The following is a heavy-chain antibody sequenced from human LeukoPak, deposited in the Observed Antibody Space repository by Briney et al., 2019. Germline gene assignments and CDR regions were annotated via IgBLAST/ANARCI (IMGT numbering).Heavy chain of an antibody. CDR1: GFTFSSYS. CDR3: ARDRGIAAAGRSNYFDY. CDR2: ISSSSSYI. J-gene: IGHJ4*02. D-gene: IGHD6-13*01. V-gene: IGHV3-21*01. Sequence: SGGSLRLSCAASGFTFSSYSMNWVRQAPGKGLEWVSSISSSSSYIYYADSVKGRFTMSRDNAKNSLYLQMNSLRAEDTAVYYCARDRGIAAAGRSNYFDYWGQGTLSIVSS.